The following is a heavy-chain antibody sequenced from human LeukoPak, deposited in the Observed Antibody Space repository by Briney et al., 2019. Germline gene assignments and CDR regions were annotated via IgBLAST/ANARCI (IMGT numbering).Heavy chain of an antibody. CDR1: GYTFTGYY. J-gene: IGHJ6*03. Sequence: ASVKVSCKASGYTFTGYYMHWVRQAPGEGLEWMGWINPNSGGTKYAQKFQGRVTMTRDTSINTAYMEVRRLTSDDTAVYYCAREPRITMVRGGQWYYYMDVWGKGTTVTISS. CDR3: AREPRITMVRGGQWYYYMDV. D-gene: IGHD3-10*01. CDR2: INPNSGGT. V-gene: IGHV1-2*02.